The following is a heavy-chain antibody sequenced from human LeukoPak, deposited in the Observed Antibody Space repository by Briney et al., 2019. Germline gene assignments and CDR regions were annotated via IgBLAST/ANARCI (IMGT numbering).Heavy chain of an antibody. CDR1: GGSISSGDYY. D-gene: IGHD2-15*01. V-gene: IGHV4-30-4*01. Sequence: PSETLSLTCTVSGGSISSGDYYWSWIRQPPGKGLEWIGYIYYSGSTYYNPSFKSRVTISVDTSKNQFSLKLSSVTAADTAVYYCARAPIVVVVAATAAFDIWGQGTMVTVS. CDR3: ARAPIVVVVAATAAFDI. J-gene: IGHJ3*02. CDR2: IYYSGST.